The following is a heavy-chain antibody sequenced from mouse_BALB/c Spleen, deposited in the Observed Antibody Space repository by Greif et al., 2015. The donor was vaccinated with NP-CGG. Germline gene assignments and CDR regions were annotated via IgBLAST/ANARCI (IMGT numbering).Heavy chain of an antibody. CDR3: ARGTPFAY. CDR2: IYPGDGDT. CDR1: GYAFSSYW. J-gene: IGHJ3*01. V-gene: IGHV1-80*01. D-gene: IGHD3-3*01. Sequence: QVQLKQSGAELVRPGSSVKISCKASGYAFSSYWMNWVKQRPGQGLEWIGQIYPGDGDTNYNGKFKGKATLTADKSSSTAYMQLNSLTSEDSAVYFCARGTPFAYWGQGTLVTVSA.